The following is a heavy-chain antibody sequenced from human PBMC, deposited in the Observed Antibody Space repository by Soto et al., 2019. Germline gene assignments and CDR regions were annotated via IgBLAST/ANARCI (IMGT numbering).Heavy chain of an antibody. V-gene: IGHV1-69*13. CDR1: GGTFSSYA. CDR2: IIPIFGTA. CDR3: ARDSSIAARYSRYNWFDP. Sequence: SVKVSCKASGGTFSSYAISWVRQAPGQGLEWMGGIIPIFGTANYAQKFQGRVTITADESTSTAYMELSSLRSEDTAVYYCARDSSIAARYSRYNWFDPWGQGTLVTVSS. J-gene: IGHJ5*02. D-gene: IGHD6-6*01.